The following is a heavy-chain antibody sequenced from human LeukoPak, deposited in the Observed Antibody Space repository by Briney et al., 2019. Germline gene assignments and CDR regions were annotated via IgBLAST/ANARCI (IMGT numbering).Heavy chain of an antibody. CDR3: ARSGATIGGDAFDI. J-gene: IGHJ3*02. V-gene: IGHV4-59*08. CDR2: IYYSGST. D-gene: IGHD5-12*01. Sequence: PSDTLSLTCTVSGGSISSYYWSWIRQPPGKGLEWIGYIYYSGSTNYNPSLKSRVTISVDTSKNQFSLKLSSVTAADTAVYYCARSGATIGGDAFDIWGQGTMVTVSS. CDR1: GGSISSYY.